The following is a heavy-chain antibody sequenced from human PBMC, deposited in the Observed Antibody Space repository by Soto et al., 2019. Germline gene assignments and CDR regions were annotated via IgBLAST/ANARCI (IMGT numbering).Heavy chain of an antibody. CDR1: GGTFSSYG. CDR2: ISLYSDGT. J-gene: IGHJ5*02. CDR3: ARVVPGAEAWFGP. Sequence: ASAKVSCKAPGGTFSSYGIPWVRQAPGQPLEWLGWISLYSDGTNYAQKFQGRVSMTTDTSTTTAYMELRSLRSDDTAVYYCARVVPGAEAWFGPWGQGSLVTVSS. V-gene: IGHV1-18*01. D-gene: IGHD2-2*01.